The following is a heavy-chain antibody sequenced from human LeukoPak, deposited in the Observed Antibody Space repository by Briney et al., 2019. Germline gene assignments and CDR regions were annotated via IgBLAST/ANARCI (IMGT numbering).Heavy chain of an antibody. CDR1: GGSISSSSYY. V-gene: IGHV4-39*07. Sequence: SETLSLTCTVSGGSISSSSYYWGWIRQPPGQGLEWIGSIYYSGSTYYNPSLKSRVTISVDTSKNQFSLKLSSVTAADTAVYYCASAGRVNTWNWFDPWGQGTLVTVSS. J-gene: IGHJ5*02. CDR3: ASAGRVNTWNWFDP. D-gene: IGHD5-24*01. CDR2: IYYSGST.